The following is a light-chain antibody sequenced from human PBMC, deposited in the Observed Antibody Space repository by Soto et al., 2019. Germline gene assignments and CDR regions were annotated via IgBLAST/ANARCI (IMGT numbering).Light chain of an antibody. CDR2: EVN. Sequence: QSVLTQPPSASGSPGQSVTISCTGTSSDVAVYQYVSWYQQHPGKAPKLMIYEVNKRPSGVPDRFSGSKSGNTASLTVSGLQPEDEADYYCCSYAGSSTYVFGTGTKLTVL. J-gene: IGLJ1*01. CDR3: CSYAGSSTYV. V-gene: IGLV2-8*01. CDR1: SSDVAVYQY.